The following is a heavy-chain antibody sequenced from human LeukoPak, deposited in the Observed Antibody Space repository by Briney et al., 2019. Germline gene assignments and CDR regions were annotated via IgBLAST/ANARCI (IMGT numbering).Heavy chain of an antibody. CDR1: GYTFTSYA. Sequence: ASVKVSCKASGYTFTSYAMHWVRQAPGQRLEWMGWINAGNGNTKYSQKFQGRVTITRDTSASTAYMELSSLRSEDTAVYYCARDNIAVAALTYWGQGTLVTVSS. V-gene: IGHV1-3*01. CDR3: ARDNIAVAALTY. CDR2: INAGNGNT. D-gene: IGHD6-19*01. J-gene: IGHJ4*02.